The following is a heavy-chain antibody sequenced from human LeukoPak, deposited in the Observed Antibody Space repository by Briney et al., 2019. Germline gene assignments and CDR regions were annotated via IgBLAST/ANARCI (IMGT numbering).Heavy chain of an antibody. CDR3: TRGGGSGYYFGIPRYYFDA. CDR1: GGSLEGLY. D-gene: IGHD3-22*01. Sequence: SETLSLTCTVSGGSLEGLYWSWIRQSPEKGLEWIGNVFHTGVTSYNLSLKSRVTISVDTSRNQFSLTMTSMTAADTAIYYCTRGGGSGYYFGIPRYYFDAWGQGVLVTVSS. CDR2: VFHTGVT. V-gene: IGHV4-59*11. J-gene: IGHJ4*02.